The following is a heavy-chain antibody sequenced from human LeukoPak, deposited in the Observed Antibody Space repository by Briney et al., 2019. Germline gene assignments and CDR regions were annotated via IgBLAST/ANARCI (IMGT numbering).Heavy chain of an antibody. V-gene: IGHV3-7*01. CDR2: IKQDGSEK. Sequence: PGGSLRLSCAASGFTFSSYAMSWVRQAPGKGLEWVANIKQDGSEKYYVDSVKGRFTISRDNAKNSLYLQMNSLRAEDTAVYYCARPTGYYYDSSGYPHWGQGTLVTVSS. CDR1: GFTFSSYA. J-gene: IGHJ4*02. D-gene: IGHD3-22*01. CDR3: ARPTGYYYDSSGYPH.